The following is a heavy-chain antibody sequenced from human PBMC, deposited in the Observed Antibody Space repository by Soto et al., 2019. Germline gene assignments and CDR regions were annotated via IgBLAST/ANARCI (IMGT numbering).Heavy chain of an antibody. Sequence: QLQLQESGPGLVKPSETLSLTCRVSDGSMNSDSSYWGWIRQPPGKVLEWIGVINHSGSTYHNLSLRGRVTMSVAASRNQFSLKLTSMTAADTAVYYCARRGGYVSVGYYYLWDSWGQGTLVTVSS. D-gene: IGHD3-22*01. CDR2: INHSGST. J-gene: IGHJ4*02. CDR1: DGSMNSDSSY. CDR3: ARRGGYVSVGYYYLWDS. V-gene: IGHV4-39*01.